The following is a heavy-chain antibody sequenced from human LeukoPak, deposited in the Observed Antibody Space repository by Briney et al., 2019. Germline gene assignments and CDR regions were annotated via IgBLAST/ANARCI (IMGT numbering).Heavy chain of an antibody. V-gene: IGHV4-61*01. D-gene: IGHD2-15*01. Sequence: PSETLSLTCTVSGASISGGSYYWSWIRQPPGKGLEWGGCIYYRGSTNYNPSLKSRVTISVDTSKNQFSLKLSSVTAADTAVYYCARGVRYCSGGSCYYWFDPWGQGTLVTVSS. CDR2: IYYRGST. CDR1: GASISGGSYY. J-gene: IGHJ5*02. CDR3: ARGVRYCSGGSCYYWFDP.